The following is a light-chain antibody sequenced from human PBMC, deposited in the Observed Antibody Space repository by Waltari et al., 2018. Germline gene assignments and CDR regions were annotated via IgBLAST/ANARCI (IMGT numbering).Light chain of an antibody. CDR2: DVI. CDR1: SSDVGDYYY. Sequence: QSALTQPASVSGSPGQSITISCTGTSSDVGDYYYVSWHQHYPGKAPTLMIYDVIKRPAGVSHRFSGSKSGNTASLTIAGLQAEDEADYYCSSYTTNSTTLTWVFGGGTKLTVL. J-gene: IGLJ3*02. V-gene: IGLV2-14*03. CDR3: SSYTTNSTTLTWV.